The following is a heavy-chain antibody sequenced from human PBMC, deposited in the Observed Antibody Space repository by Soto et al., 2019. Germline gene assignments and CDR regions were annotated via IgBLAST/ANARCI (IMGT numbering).Heavy chain of an antibody. D-gene: IGHD2-15*01. J-gene: IGHJ6*02. CDR1: GDTFTSYY. CDR2: IIPIFGTA. V-gene: IGHV1-69*13. Sequence: ASVKVSCKASGDTFTSYYMHWVRQAPGQGLEWMGGIIPIFGTANYAQKFQGRVTITADESTSTAYMELSSLRSEDTAVYYCARVGYCSGGSCYSGGMDVWGQGTTVTVSS. CDR3: ARVGYCSGGSCYSGGMDV.